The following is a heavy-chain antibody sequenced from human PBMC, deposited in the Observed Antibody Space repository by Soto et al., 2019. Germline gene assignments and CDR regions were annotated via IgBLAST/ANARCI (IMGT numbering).Heavy chain of an antibody. J-gene: IGHJ3*02. CDR2: IWYDGSNK. Sequence: LRLSCAASGFTFSSYGMHWVRQAPGKGLEWVAVIWYDGSNKYYADSVKGRFTISRDNSKNTLYLQMNSLRAEDTAVYYCAVTHDYGGDDAFDIWGQGTMVTVSS. D-gene: IGHD4-17*01. V-gene: IGHV3-33*01. CDR1: GFTFSSYG. CDR3: AVTHDYGGDDAFDI.